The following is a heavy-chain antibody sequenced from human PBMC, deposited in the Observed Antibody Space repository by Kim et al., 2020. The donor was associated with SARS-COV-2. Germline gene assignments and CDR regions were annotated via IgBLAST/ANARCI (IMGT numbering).Heavy chain of an antibody. CDR2: IYPGDSDT. Sequence: GESLKISCKGSGYSFTSYWIGWVRQMPGKGLEWMGIIYPGDSDTRYSPSFQGQVTISALKSISTAYLQWSSLKASDTAMYYCARRLVVPAAIGGYYGMDVWGQGTTVTVSS. CDR3: ARRLVVPAAIGGYYGMDV. J-gene: IGHJ6*02. V-gene: IGHV5-51*01. CDR1: GYSFTSYW. D-gene: IGHD2-2*01.